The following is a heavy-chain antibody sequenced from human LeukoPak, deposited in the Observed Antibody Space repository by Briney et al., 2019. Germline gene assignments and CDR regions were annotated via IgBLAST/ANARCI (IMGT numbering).Heavy chain of an antibody. CDR1: GGSISSSSYY. CDR3: ARGVPYYYDSSGYYYAPRYYYYYYYMDV. CDR2: INHSGST. V-gene: IGHV4-39*07. Sequence: SETLSLTCTVSGGSISSSSYYWGWIRQPPGKGLEWIGEINHSGSTNYNPSLKSRVTISVDTSKNQFSLKLSSVTAADTAVYYCARGVPYYYDSSGYYYAPRYYYYYYYMDVWGKGTTVTVSS. J-gene: IGHJ6*03. D-gene: IGHD3-22*01.